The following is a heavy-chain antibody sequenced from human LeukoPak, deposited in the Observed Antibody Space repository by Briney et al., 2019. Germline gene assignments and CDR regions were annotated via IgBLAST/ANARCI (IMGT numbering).Heavy chain of an antibody. CDR3: ARRAAALDY. CDR1: GASISRYY. V-gene: IGHV4-59*08. Sequence: PSETLSLTCTVSGASISRYYWSWIRQPPGKGLEWIGYFHYSGNTNYNPSLSSRITMSVDTSKNQFSLKLNSVTAAGTAVYYCARRAAALDYWGLGTLVTVSS. D-gene: IGHD6-13*01. CDR2: FHYSGNT. J-gene: IGHJ4*02.